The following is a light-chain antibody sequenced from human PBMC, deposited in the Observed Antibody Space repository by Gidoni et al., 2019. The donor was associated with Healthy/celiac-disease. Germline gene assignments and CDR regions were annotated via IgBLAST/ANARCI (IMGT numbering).Light chain of an antibody. CDR1: KSVSSSY. CDR3: QQYGSSPWT. Sequence: EIVLTQPTVTLSLSPGERATLACRASKSVSSSYLAWYQQKPGQAPRLLIYGASSRATGIPDRFSGSGSGTDFTLTISRLEPEDFAVYYCQQYGSSPWTFGQGTKVEIK. CDR2: GAS. J-gene: IGKJ1*01. V-gene: IGKV3-20*01.